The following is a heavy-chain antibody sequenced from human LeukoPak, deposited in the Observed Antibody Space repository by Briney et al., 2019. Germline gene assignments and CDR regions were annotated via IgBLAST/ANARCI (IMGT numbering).Heavy chain of an antibody. CDR3: ARHGNYYDTSQSDP. CDR1: GYSISSGYY. Sequence: SEXLSLTCAVSGYSISSGYYWGWSRQPPGKGLEWIGSVYHSGSTYYNPSLKRGVTISVETSKNKLCMKMSSVTAADTAVYYCARHGNYYDTSQSDPWGQGTLVTVSS. D-gene: IGHD3-22*01. J-gene: IGHJ5*02. V-gene: IGHV4-38-2*01. CDR2: VYHSGST.